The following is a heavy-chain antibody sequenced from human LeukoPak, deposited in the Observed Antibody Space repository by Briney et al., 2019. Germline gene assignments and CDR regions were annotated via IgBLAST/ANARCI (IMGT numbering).Heavy chain of an antibody. V-gene: IGHV1-2*02. J-gene: IGHJ3*02. D-gene: IGHD2-2*02. CDR3: ARYSGYCSSTSCYTVAAFDI. CDR2: INPNSGGT. CDR1: GYTFTGCY. Sequence: ASVKVSCKASGYTFTGCYMHWVRQAPGQGLEWMGWINPNSGGTNYAQKFQGRVTMTRDTSISTAYMVLSRLRSDDTAVYYCARYSGYCSSTSCYTVAAFDIWGQGTMVTVSS.